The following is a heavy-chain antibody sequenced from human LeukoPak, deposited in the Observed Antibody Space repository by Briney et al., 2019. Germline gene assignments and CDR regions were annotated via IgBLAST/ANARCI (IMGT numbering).Heavy chain of an antibody. Sequence: GASVKVSCKASGYTFTDYFIHWVRQAPGQGLEWMGWINPNSGGAIYAQKFQGRVTMTRDTSINTAYMELSRLRSDDTALYYCARQTEKYDFWSASYYFDYWGQGTLVAVSS. D-gene: IGHD3-3*01. CDR2: INPNSGGA. J-gene: IGHJ4*02. CDR1: GYTFTDYF. V-gene: IGHV1-2*02. CDR3: ARQTEKYDFWSASYYFDY.